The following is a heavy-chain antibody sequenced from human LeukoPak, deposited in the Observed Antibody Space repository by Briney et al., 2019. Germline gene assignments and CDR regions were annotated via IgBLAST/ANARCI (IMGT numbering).Heavy chain of an antibody. V-gene: IGHV1-69*05. D-gene: IGHD2-2*01. Sequence: SVKVSCKASGGTFSSYAISWVRQAPGQGLEWMGGIIPIFGTANYAQKFQGRVTITTDESTSTAYMELSSLRSEDTAVYYCATDGYRHQLLNWFDPWGQGTLVTVSS. CDR2: IIPIFGTA. CDR1: GGTFSSYA. J-gene: IGHJ5*02. CDR3: ATDGYRHQLLNWFDP.